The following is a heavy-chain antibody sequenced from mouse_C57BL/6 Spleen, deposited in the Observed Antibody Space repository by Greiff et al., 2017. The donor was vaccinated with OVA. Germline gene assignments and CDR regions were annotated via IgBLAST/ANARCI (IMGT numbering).Heavy chain of an antibody. CDR1: GFTFSNYW. D-gene: IGHD1-1*01. CDR2: IRLKSDNYAT. Sequence: EVKLMESGGGLVQPGGSMKLSCVASGFTFSNYWMNWVRQSPEKGLEWVAQIRLKSDNYATPYAESVKGRFTISRDDSKSSVYLQMNNLRAEDTGIYYCTTPYYYGSSCGYWGQGTTLTVSS. J-gene: IGHJ2*01. CDR3: TTPYYYGSSCGY. V-gene: IGHV6-3*01.